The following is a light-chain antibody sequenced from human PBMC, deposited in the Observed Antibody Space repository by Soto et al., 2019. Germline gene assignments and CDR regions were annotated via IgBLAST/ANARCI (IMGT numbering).Light chain of an antibody. CDR3: QQYVSSVT. Sequence: EIVLTQSPGSLSLSPGERGTLSCRASQSVDNSFFAWYQQKPDQAPRLLIYGASNRATGIPDRFSGSESGTDFTLTISRLEPEDFAVYYCQQYVSSVTFGQGTKVEIK. CDR2: GAS. V-gene: IGKV3-20*01. CDR1: QSVDNSF. J-gene: IGKJ1*01.